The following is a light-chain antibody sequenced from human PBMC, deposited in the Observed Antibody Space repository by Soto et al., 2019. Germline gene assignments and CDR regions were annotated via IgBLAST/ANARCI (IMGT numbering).Light chain of an antibody. V-gene: IGKV4-1*01. CDR3: QQYYNTPRT. CDR2: WAS. CDR1: RIGLTSSNNKNY. J-gene: IGKJ1*01. Sequence: DIVMTQSPDSLAVSLAERATINARSGRIGLTSSNNKNYLAWYQQKPGQPPKVLIYWASTRESGVPDRFSGSESGTDFTLTISSLQAEDVAVYYCQQYYNTPRTFGQGTKVDIK.